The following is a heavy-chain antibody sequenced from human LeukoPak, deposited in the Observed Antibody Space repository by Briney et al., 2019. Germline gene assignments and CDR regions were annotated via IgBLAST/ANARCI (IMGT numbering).Heavy chain of an antibody. J-gene: IGHJ4*02. CDR2: IYPGDSDT. V-gene: IGHV5-51*01. Sequence: GESLKISCKGSGYSFASYWFGWVRQVPGKGLEWMGIIYPGDSDTRYSPSFQGQVTISADKSISTAYLQWSSLKASDTAMYYCARRWMVRGVTDYFDYWGQGTLVTVSS. CDR1: GYSFASYW. CDR3: ARRWMVRGVTDYFDY. D-gene: IGHD3-10*01.